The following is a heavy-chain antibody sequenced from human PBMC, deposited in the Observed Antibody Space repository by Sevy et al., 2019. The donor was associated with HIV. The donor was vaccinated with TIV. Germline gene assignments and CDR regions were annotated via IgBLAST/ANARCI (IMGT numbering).Heavy chain of an antibody. CDR3: LSEGGDWFDP. J-gene: IGHJ5*02. CDR1: GFTFRSDW. CDR2: INRDGSST. Sequence: GGSLRLSCAASGFTFRSDWMHWVRQAPGKGLVWVSRINRDGSSTAYADSVKGRFTISRDNAKNTPYLQMNSLRAEDTSVYYCLSEGGDWFDPWGQGTLVTVSS. V-gene: IGHV3-74*01. D-gene: IGHD3-16*01.